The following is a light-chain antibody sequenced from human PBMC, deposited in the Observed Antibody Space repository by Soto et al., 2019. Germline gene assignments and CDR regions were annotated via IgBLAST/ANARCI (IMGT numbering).Light chain of an antibody. V-gene: IGKV4-1*01. CDR1: QSVLNSSNNKNY. Sequence: DIVMTQSPDSLAVSLGERATINCKSSQSVLNSSNNKNYLVWYQQKPGQPPKLLIYWASTRESGVPDRISGSGSGTDFTLTISSLQAEDVAVYYCQQYYSTPYTFGQGTKLEIK. CDR2: WAS. CDR3: QQYYSTPYT. J-gene: IGKJ2*01.